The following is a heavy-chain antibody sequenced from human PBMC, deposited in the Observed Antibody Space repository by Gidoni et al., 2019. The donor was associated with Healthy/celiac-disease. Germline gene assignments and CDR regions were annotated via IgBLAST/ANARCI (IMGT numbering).Heavy chain of an antibody. CDR1: GGSISSSSYY. CDR2: IYYSGST. V-gene: IGHV4-39*01. Sequence: QLQLQESGPGLVKPSETLSLTCTVSGGSISSSSYYWGWIRQPPGKGLEWIGSIYYSGSTYYNPSLKSRVTISVDTSKNQFSLKLSSVTAADTAVYYCARGGELTYCGGDCYNYFDYWGQGTLVTVSS. J-gene: IGHJ4*02. D-gene: IGHD2-21*02. CDR3: ARGGELTYCGGDCYNYFDY.